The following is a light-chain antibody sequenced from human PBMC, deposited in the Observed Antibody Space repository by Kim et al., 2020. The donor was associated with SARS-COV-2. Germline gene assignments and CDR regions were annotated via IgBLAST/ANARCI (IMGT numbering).Light chain of an antibody. J-gene: IGKJ5*01. CDR2: GAS. Sequence: AAVGDRVTIPCRASQDIRNDLGWYQQNPGRAPKRLIYGASSLQSGVPSRFSGSGSGSEFTLTISSLQPEDFATYFCLQHNTYPITFGQGTRLEIK. CDR1: QDIRND. V-gene: IGKV1-17*01. CDR3: LQHNTYPIT.